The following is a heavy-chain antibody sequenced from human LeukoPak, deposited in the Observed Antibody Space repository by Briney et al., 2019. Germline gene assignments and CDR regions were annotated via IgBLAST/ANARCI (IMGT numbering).Heavy chain of an antibody. Sequence: PSETLSLTCTVSGGSISSGDYYWSWIRQPPGKGLEWIGYIYYSGSTYYNPSLKSRVTISVDTSKNQFSLKLSSVTAADTAVYYCARGDIVLMVYASHWGQGTLLTVSS. CDR2: IYYSGST. D-gene: IGHD2-8*01. CDR1: GGSISSGDYY. V-gene: IGHV4-30-4*01. J-gene: IGHJ4*02. CDR3: ARGDIVLMVYASH.